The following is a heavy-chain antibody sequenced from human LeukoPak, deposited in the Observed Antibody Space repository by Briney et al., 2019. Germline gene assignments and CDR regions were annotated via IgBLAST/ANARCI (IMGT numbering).Heavy chain of an antibody. CDR3: ARTLISSSWPGDY. CDR2: IIPIFGTA. D-gene: IGHD6-13*01. CDR1: GYTFTGYY. Sequence: ASVKVSCKASGYTFTGYYMHWVRQAPGQGLEWMGGIIPIFGTANYAQKLQGRVTMTTDTSTSTAYMELRSLRSDDTAVYYCARTLISSSWPGDYWGQGTLVTVSS. J-gene: IGHJ4*02. V-gene: IGHV1-18*04.